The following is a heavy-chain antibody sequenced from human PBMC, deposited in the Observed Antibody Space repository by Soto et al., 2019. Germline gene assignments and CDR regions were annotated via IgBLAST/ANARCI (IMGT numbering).Heavy chain of an antibody. CDR2: ISTYDGNT. D-gene: IGHD6-6*01. CDR3: ARKSSSSSWFDP. J-gene: IGHJ5*02. V-gene: IGHV1-18*01. Sequence: VASVKVSCKASGYTFFTYGITWARQAPGQGLEWMGWISTYDGNTDYAQKLQGRVTMTTDTSTRTAYMELRSLRSDDTAVYYCARKSSSSSWFDPWGQGTLVTVLL. CDR1: GYTFFTYG.